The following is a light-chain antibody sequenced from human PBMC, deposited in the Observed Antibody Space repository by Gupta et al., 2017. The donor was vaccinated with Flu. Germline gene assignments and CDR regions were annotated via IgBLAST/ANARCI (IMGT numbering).Light chain of an antibody. CDR2: DVS. J-gene: IGLJ1*01. CDR1: SSDVGAYNY. Sequence: SALIQPRAAAGSPAQSVTISCTGTSSDVGAYNYVSWYQQHPGKGPKLIIYDVSKWSSGVPDRFSGSKYGTTASLTIARLHAEDAADYYCNSYARSNSFYVFGTGTTVTVL. V-gene: IGLV2-11*01. CDR3: NSYARSNSFYV.